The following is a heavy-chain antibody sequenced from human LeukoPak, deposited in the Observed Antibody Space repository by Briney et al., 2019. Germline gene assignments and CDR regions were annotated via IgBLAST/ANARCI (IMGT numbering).Heavy chain of an antibody. J-gene: IGHJ3*02. Sequence: SETLSLTCTVSGGSISSYYWSWIRQPPGKGLEWIGYIYYSGITNYNPSLKSRVTISVDTSKNQFSLILSSVTAADTAVYYCARQGDYYDSSGYYVGAFDIWGQGTMVTVSS. CDR1: GGSISSYY. V-gene: IGHV4-59*08. CDR2: IYYSGIT. CDR3: ARQGDYYDSSGYYVGAFDI. D-gene: IGHD3-22*01.